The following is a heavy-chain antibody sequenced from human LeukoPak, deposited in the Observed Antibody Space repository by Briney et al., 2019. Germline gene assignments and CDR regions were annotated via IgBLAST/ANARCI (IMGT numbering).Heavy chain of an antibody. CDR2: IYQSGAT. J-gene: IGHJ4*02. CDR1: GGSISNYY. Sequence: SETLSLTCIVSGGSISNYYWSWFRQPPGKGLEWIGYIYQSGATSYNPSLKSRVTMSVDTSKNQFSLKLSSVTAADTAVYYCARVGGSYFRSAFNYFDYWGQGTLVTVSS. V-gene: IGHV4-59*12. D-gene: IGHD1-26*01. CDR3: ARVGGSYFRSAFNYFDY.